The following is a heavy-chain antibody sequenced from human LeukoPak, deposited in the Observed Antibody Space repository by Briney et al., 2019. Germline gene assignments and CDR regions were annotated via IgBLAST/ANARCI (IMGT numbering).Heavy chain of an antibody. CDR3: VAYSSTWYSIDY. V-gene: IGHV3-30*02. CDR2: IGYDGSNE. D-gene: IGHD6-13*01. J-gene: IGHJ4*02. Sequence: QSGGSLRLSCAASGFTFCIYGMHWVRQAPGKGLEWVAFIGYDGSNEDYAYSVKGRFTISRDNSRNTLYLQMNSLRAEDTAVYYCVAYSSTWYSIDYWGQGTLVTVSS. CDR1: GFTFCIYG.